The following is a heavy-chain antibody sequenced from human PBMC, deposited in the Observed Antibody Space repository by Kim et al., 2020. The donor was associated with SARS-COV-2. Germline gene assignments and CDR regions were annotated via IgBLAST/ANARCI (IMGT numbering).Heavy chain of an antibody. V-gene: IGHV3-48*03. CDR2: TT. J-gene: IGHJ6*02. CDR3: ARTTTVYGMDV. Sequence: TTSYADSLKGRFTISRDNAKNSLYLQMNSLRVEDTAVYYCARTTTVYGMDVWGQGTTVTVSS. D-gene: IGHD4-17*01.